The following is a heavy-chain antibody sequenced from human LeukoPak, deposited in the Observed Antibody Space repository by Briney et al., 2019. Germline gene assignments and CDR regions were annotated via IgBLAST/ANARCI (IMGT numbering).Heavy chain of an antibody. J-gene: IGHJ4*02. CDR2: ICPDGTVT. Sequence: GGSLRLSCAASGFAFSTYWMHWVRQAPGKGPMWVSRICPDGTVTNYADSVKARFIISRDNARNTVCLQMNSLRVEDTAVYYCVRDFRSADYWGQGTLVTVSS. CDR1: GFAFSTYW. CDR3: VRDFRSADY. V-gene: IGHV3-74*01.